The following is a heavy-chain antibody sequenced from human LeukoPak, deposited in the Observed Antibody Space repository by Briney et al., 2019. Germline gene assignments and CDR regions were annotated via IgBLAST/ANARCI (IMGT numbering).Heavy chain of an antibody. CDR2: ISGSGGST. CDR3: AKHSGGINYDFWSGYYSTSSYYYYGMDV. V-gene: IGHV3-23*01. D-gene: IGHD3-3*01. J-gene: IGHJ6*02. CDR1: GFTFSSYA. Sequence: GGSPRLSCAASGFTFSSYAMSWVRQAPGKGLEWVSAISGSGGSTYYADSVKGRFTISRDNSKNTLYLQMNSLRAEDTAVYYCAKHSGGINYDFWSGYYSTSSYYYYGMDVWGQGTTVTVSS.